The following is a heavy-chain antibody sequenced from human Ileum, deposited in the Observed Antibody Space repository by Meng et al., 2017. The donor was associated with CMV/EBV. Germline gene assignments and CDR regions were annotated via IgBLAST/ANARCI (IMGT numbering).Heavy chain of an antibody. CDR2: ISSNSDLI. CDR3: ARGRHSYNYAHIDY. Sequence: GESLKISCAASGFTFSSYEMNWVRQAPGRGLEWVSYISSNSDLIYYADSVEGRLTISRDNAKNSLYLQLNSLGAEDTAVYYCARGRHSYNYAHIDYWGQGTLVTVSS. CDR1: GFTFSSYE. J-gene: IGHJ4*02. D-gene: IGHD5-24*01. V-gene: IGHV3-48*03.